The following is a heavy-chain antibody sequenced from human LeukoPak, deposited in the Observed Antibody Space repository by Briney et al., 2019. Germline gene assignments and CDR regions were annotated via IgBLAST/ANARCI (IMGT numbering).Heavy chain of an antibody. CDR2: IYYSGST. CDR1: GGSISSYY. J-gene: IGHJ5*02. CDR3: VRLSSTFFGVVIQIDP. Sequence: SETLSLTCTVSGGSISSYYWSWIRQPPGKGLEWIGYIYYSGSTNYNPSLKSRVTVSGDASNNQVSLTLTSVTAADTAVYYCVRLSSTFFGVVIQIDPWGQGTLVTVSS. D-gene: IGHD3-3*01. V-gene: IGHV4-59*08.